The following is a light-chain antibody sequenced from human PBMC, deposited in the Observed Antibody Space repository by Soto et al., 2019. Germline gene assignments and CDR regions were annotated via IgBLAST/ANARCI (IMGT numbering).Light chain of an antibody. J-gene: IGLJ2*01. Sequence: QSALTQPPSASGSPGQSVTISCTGTSSDVGGYNYVSWYQQHPGKAPKLILYEVSKRPSGVPDRFSGSKSGNMASLTVSGLQAEDEADYYCSSYAGSNNVVFGGGTKLTVL. CDR2: EVS. CDR1: SSDVGGYNY. V-gene: IGLV2-8*01. CDR3: SSYAGSNNVV.